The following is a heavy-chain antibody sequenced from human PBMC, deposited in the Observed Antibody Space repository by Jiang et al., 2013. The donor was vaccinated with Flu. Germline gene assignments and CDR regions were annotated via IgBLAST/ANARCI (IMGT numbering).Heavy chain of an antibody. V-gene: IGHV3-9*01. CDR1: GFTFDDYA. Sequence: VESGGGLVQPGRSLRLSCAASGFTFDDYAMHWVRQVLGKGLEWVSGISWNSGSIGYADSVRGRFTISRDHAKNALYLQMNSLRAEDTALYYCTKDRSSIVEVLAATQGFHYWGQGTLVTVSS. J-gene: IGHJ4*02. D-gene: IGHD2-15*01. CDR3: TKDRSSIVEVLAATQGFHY. CDR2: ISWNSGSI.